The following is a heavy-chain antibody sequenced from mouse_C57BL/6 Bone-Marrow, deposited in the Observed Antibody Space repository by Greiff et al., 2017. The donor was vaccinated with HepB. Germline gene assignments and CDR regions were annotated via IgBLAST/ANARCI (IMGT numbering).Heavy chain of an antibody. CDR1: GYTFTDYN. V-gene: IGHV1-22*01. Sequence: EVQLQQSGPELVKPGASVKMSCKASGYTFTDYNMHWVKQSHGKSLEWIGYINPNNGGTSYNQKFKGKATLTVNKSSSTAYMELRSLTSEDSAVYYCAREGGTSWYFDVWGTGTTVTVSS. D-gene: IGHD3-3*01. J-gene: IGHJ1*03. CDR2: INPNNGGT. CDR3: AREGGTSWYFDV.